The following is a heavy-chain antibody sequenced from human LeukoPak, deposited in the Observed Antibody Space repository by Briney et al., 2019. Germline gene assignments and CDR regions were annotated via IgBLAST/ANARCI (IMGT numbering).Heavy chain of an antibody. CDR1: GFTFSSYA. V-gene: IGHV3-30*04. CDR2: ISYDGSNK. D-gene: IGHD5-12*01. Sequence: GGSLRLSCAASGFTFSSYAMHWVRQAPGKGLEWVAVISYDGSNKFYADSVKGRFTISRDNAKNSLYLQMNSLRAEDTAVYYCARGPSGYHNTGGQGTLVTVSS. CDR3: ARGPSGYHNT. J-gene: IGHJ4*02.